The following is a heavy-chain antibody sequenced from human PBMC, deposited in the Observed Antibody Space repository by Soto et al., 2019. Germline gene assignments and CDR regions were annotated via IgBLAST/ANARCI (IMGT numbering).Heavy chain of an antibody. Sequence: HVTLKESGPVLVKPTETLTLTCTVSGFSLSNGKVGVSWIRQPPGKALEWLAHIFSNDEKAYRTSLKSRLTISEDTSKSQVVLTMTNVDPVDTATYYCARILFGRSVAGGYFYMDFWGKGTTVTVSS. J-gene: IGHJ6*03. CDR1: GFSLSNGKVG. V-gene: IGHV2-26*01. CDR3: ARILFGRSVAGGYFYMDF. CDR2: IFSNDEK. D-gene: IGHD6-19*01.